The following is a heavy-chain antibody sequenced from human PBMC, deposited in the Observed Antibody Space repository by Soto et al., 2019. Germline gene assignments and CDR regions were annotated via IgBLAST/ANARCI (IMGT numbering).Heavy chain of an antibody. J-gene: IGHJ4*02. V-gene: IGHV4-34*01. CDR2: INHSGST. CDR1: GGSFSGYY. Sequence: SETLSLTXAVYGGSFSGYYWSWIRQPPGKGLEWIGEINHSGSTNYNPSLKSRVTISVDTSKNQFSLKLSSVTAADTAVYYCARPSWYYYDSSGFFDYWGQGTLVTVSS. CDR3: ARPSWYYYDSSGFFDY. D-gene: IGHD3-22*01.